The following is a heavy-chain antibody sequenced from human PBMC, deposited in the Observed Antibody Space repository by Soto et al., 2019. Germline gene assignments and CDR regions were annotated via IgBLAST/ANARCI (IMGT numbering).Heavy chain of an antibody. Sequence: PAGSLTRSCAASGCTCSSSWMSWVRQAPGKGLEWVANIKQDGSEKYYVDSVKGRFTISRDNAKNSLYLQMTSLRAEDTAVYYWARGLHYYGLGGSDKVKYYSYGMDVWRQGTTVTV. D-gene: IGHD3-10*01. CDR1: GCTCSSSW. CDR3: ARGLHYYGLGGSDKVKYYSYGMDV. J-gene: IGHJ6*02. V-gene: IGHV3-7*04. CDR2: IKQDGSEK.